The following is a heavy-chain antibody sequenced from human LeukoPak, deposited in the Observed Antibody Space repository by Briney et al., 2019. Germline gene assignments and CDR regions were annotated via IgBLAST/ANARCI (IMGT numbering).Heavy chain of an antibody. J-gene: IGHJ5*02. CDR1: GYIFTSYA. Sequence: ASVKVSCKASGYIFTSYAMHWVRQAPGQRLEWMGWINGGKGNIKYSQKFQGRVTISKDTSARTAYMELSSLRSEDTAVYYYAGSRTDDYGDWWWFDPWGQGTLVTVSS. D-gene: IGHD4-17*01. CDR3: AGSRTDDYGDWWWFDP. V-gene: IGHV1-3*01. CDR2: INGGKGNI.